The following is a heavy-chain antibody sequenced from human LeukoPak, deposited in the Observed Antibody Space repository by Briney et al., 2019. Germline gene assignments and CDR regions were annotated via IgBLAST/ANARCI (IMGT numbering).Heavy chain of an antibody. Sequence: PSQALSLTCTVSGGSISSGGYYWSWLHQYPGKGLEWIGYIYYSGSTYYNPSLKSRVTISVDTSKNQFSLKLSFVTAADTAVYYCARGGRLSHGMDVWGQGTTVTVSS. CDR2: IYYSGST. D-gene: IGHD3-3*01. J-gene: IGHJ6*02. CDR1: GGSISSGGYY. CDR3: ARGGRLSHGMDV. V-gene: IGHV4-31*03.